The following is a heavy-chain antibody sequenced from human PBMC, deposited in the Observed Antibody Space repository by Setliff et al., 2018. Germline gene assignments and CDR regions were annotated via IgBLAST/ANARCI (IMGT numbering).Heavy chain of an antibody. CDR1: GYSFTSYG. V-gene: IGHV1-18*01. J-gene: IGHJ6*03. CDR2: ITTYNDNT. D-gene: IGHD3-3*01. Sequence: VASVKVSCKTSGYSFTSYGISWVRQAPGQGLEWMGHITTYNDNTKYAQKFQGRITVTTDLSTSTAYLDLRSLRSDDTAVYYYVRDSRITVLGVDNYHYMDVWGRGTTVTVSS. CDR3: VRDSRITVLGVDNYHYMDV.